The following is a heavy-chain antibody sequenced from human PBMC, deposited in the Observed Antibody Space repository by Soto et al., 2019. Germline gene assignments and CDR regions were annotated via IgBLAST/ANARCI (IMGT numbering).Heavy chain of an antibody. CDR3: ARVDCTGNSCSYLFDY. V-gene: IGHV3-49*03. D-gene: IGHD2-2*01. CDR1: GFTFGDYA. Sequence: GGSLRLCCTTSGFTFGDYAMSWFRQGPVKGLEWVGFIRSNAYGVTADYATSVKGRFTISRDDSKNIAYLQMNSLKTEDTAAYYCARVDCTGNSCSYLFDYRGQGALVTVSS. J-gene: IGHJ4*02. CDR2: IRSNAYGVTA.